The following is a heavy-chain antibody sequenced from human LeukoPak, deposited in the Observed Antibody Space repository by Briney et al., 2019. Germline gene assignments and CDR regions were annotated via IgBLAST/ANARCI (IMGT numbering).Heavy chain of an antibody. J-gene: IGHJ3*02. V-gene: IGHV3-49*04. CDR3: TRDPRGSYGPDAFDI. D-gene: IGHD1-26*01. CDR1: GFTLGDYA. Sequence: GGSLRLSCTASGFTLGDYAMSWVRQAPGKGLEWVGFIRSKAYGGTTEYAASVKGRFTISRDDSKSIAYLQMNSLKTEDTAVYYCTRDPRGSYGPDAFDIWSQGTMVTVSS. CDR2: IRSKAYGGTT.